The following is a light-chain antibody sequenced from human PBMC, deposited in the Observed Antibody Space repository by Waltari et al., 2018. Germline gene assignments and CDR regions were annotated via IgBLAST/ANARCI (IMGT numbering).Light chain of an antibody. V-gene: IGLV2-23*02. J-gene: IGLJ1*01. CDR3: CSDAGSGTYV. Sequence: QSALTQPASVSGSPGQSITISCTGTSSDIGKYNYVSWYQHLPGKVPKVMISEVTKRPSGVSNRFSGSKSGNTASLTISGVQADDEAEYYCCSDAGSGTYVFGTGTKLTVV. CDR1: SSDIGKYNY. CDR2: EVT.